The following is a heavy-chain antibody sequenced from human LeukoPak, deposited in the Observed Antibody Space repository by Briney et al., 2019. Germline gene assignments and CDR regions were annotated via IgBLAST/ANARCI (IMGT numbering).Heavy chain of an antibody. CDR1: GGSFSGYY. CDR2: IYYSGST. J-gene: IGHJ5*02. Sequence: PSETLSLTCAVYGGSFSGYYWSWIRQPPGKGLEWIGYIYYSGSTNYNPSLKSRVTISVGTSKNQFSLKLSSVTAADTAVYYCARDQAPTKSRTSGSYRFDPWGQGTLVTVSS. D-gene: IGHD5-12*01. V-gene: IGHV4-59*12. CDR3: ARDQAPTKSRTSGSYRFDP.